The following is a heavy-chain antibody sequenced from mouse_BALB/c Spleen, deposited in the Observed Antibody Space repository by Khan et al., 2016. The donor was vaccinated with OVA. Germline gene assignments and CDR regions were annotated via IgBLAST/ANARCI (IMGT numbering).Heavy chain of an antibody. Sequence: VQLKESGPELVKPGASVKMSCKASGYTFTNYIIHWVKQKSGQGLEWIGYINPYNDGTKDNEKFKGKATLTSDKSSSTAYMELSGLTSEDSAVEYCARDYGSNFWFAYWGQATLVTVSA. D-gene: IGHD1-1*01. CDR3: ARDYGSNFWFAY. CDR1: GYTFTNYI. CDR2: INPYNDGT. V-gene: IGHV1S136*01. J-gene: IGHJ3*01.